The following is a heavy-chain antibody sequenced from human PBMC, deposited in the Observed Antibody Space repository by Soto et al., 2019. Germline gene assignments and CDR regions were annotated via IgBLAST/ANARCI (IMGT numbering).Heavy chain of an antibody. CDR1: GGSISSSSYY. J-gene: IGHJ4*02. D-gene: IGHD3-16*02. CDR2: IYYSGST. V-gene: IGHV4-39*01. CDR3: ASLYYDYIWGSYRDSFYLDY. Sequence: PSETLSLTCTVSGGSISSSSYYWGWIRQPPGKGLEWIGSIYYSGSTYYNPSLKSRVTISVDTSKNQFSLKLSSVTAADTAVYYCASLYYDYIWGSYRDSFYLDYWGQGTLVTVSS.